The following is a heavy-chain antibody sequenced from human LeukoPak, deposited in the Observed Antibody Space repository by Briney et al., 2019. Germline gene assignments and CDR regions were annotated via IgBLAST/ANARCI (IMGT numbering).Heavy chain of an antibody. CDR3: AKDSLGTRTVTLDY. Sequence: GGSLRLSCAASGFTFSSYDVLWVRQAPGKGLEGGAFMRNDGNNKYYAHPVKGRFTIYRDNSKNTLFLQMNSLRPEDTAVYYCAKDSLGTRTVTLDYWGQGTLVTVSS. D-gene: IGHD4-17*01. J-gene: IGHJ4*02. CDR1: GFTFSSYD. V-gene: IGHV3-30*02. CDR2: MRNDGNNK.